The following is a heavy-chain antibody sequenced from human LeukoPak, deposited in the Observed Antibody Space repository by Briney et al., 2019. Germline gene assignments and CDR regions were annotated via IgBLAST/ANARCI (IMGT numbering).Heavy chain of an antibody. D-gene: IGHD3-16*02. CDR1: GYSFTSYW. CDR3: ARRYDYVWGSYRYTHAFDI. CDR2: IYPGDSDT. V-gene: IGHV5-51*01. Sequence: GESLMISCKGSGYSFTSYWIGWVRQMPGKGLEWMGIIYPGDSDTRYSPSLHGQATISADKYISTAYLQWRSLKAPDTAMYYCARRYDYVWGSYRYTHAFDIWGQGTMVTVSS. J-gene: IGHJ3*02.